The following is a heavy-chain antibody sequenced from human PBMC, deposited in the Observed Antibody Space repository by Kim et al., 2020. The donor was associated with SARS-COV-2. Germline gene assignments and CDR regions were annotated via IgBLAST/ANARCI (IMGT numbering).Heavy chain of an antibody. D-gene: IGHD3-10*01. Sequence: SETLSLTCAVYGGSFSGYYWSWIRQPPGKGLEWIGEINHSGSTNYNPSLKSRVTISVDTSKNQFSLKLSSVTAADTAVYYCARKNYYGSGRRKTGGYYYGMDVWGQGTTVTVSS. CDR1: GGSFSGYY. J-gene: IGHJ6*02. CDR2: INHSGST. V-gene: IGHV4-34*01. CDR3: ARKNYYGSGRRKTGGYYYGMDV.